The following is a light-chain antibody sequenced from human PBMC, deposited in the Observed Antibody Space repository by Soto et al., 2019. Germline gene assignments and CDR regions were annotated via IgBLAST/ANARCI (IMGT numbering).Light chain of an antibody. CDR1: QGIRND. CDR2: DAT. Sequence: DIQMTQSPSSLSASVGDRVTITCRASQGIRNDLAWYQQKPGKAPKRLIYDATSLQSGVPSRFSGSGSVTELTLTISSLQPEDFETYYCLQHNNYPPITFGQGTRLEIK. V-gene: IGKV1-17*01. J-gene: IGKJ5*01. CDR3: LQHNNYPPIT.